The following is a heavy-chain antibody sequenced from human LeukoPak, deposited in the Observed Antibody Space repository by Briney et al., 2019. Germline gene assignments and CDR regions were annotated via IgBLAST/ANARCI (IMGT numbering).Heavy chain of an antibody. CDR1: GGSISSGDYY. CDR3: ARVKVGFGVVTTYYFDS. J-gene: IGHJ4*02. V-gene: IGHV4-61*08. D-gene: IGHD3-3*01. CDR2: IYYSGST. Sequence: PSETLSLTCTVSGGSISSGDYYWGWIRQLPGKGLEWIGCIYYSGSTNSNPSLKSRVSISVDTSKNQFSLKLSSVTAADTAVYYCARVKVGFGVVTTYYFDSWGQGTLVTVSS.